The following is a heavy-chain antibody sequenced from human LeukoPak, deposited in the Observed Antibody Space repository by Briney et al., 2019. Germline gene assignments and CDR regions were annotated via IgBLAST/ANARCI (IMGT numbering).Heavy chain of an antibody. D-gene: IGHD4-23*01. CDR1: GGSISSSSYY. J-gene: IGHJ4*02. CDR3: ASRKQVQGGNGDY. V-gene: IGHV4-39*01. CDR2: IYYSGST. Sequence: PSETLSLTCTVSGGSISSSSYYWGWIRQPPGKGLEWIGSIYYSGSTYYNPSLKSRVTISVDTSKNQFSLKLSSVTAADTAVYYCASRKQVQGGNGDYWGQGTLVTVSS.